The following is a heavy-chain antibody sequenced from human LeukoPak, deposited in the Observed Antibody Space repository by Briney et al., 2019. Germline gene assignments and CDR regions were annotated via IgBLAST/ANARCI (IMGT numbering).Heavy chain of an antibody. CDR3: ARDRRDGYNTPYYYYTDV. Sequence: ASVKVSCKASGYTFTGYYIHWVRQAPGQGLEWMGWINPNSGGTNYAQKFQGRVTMTRDTSISTAYMELSRLRSDDTAVYYCARDRRDGYNTPYYYYTDVWGKGTTITVSS. V-gene: IGHV1-2*02. J-gene: IGHJ6*03. D-gene: IGHD5-24*01. CDR1: GYTFTGYY. CDR2: INPNSGGT.